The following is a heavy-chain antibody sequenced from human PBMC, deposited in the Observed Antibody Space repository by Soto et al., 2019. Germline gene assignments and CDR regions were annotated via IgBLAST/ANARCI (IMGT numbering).Heavy chain of an antibody. J-gene: IGHJ4*02. CDR2: IWYDGSKE. Sequence: QVQLIESGGGVVQPGRSLRLSCAASGFTFSSYGMHWVRQAPGKGLEWVAVIWYDGSKEYYPDSVKGRFTISRDNSRNTLYLQMNSLRAEDTAVDYWAGDIAVAGYAFDYWGQGTLVTVSS. V-gene: IGHV3-33*01. D-gene: IGHD6-19*01. CDR1: GFTFSSYG. CDR3: AGDIAVAGYAFDY.